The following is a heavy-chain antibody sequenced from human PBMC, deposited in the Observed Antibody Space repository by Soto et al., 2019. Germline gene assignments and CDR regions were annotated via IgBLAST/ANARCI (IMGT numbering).Heavy chain of an antibody. V-gene: IGHV1-46*01. Sequence: QVQLMQSGAEVKKPGASVKVSCKASGDTFTDYYIHWVRQAPGQGLEWMGTVNPSGGHTTYAQHFRGRVTITRDTSTSTLYLELTSLTSDDTAIYYCASGGHVVVVTAALDYWGQGTLVTVSS. CDR1: GDTFTDYY. CDR3: ASGGHVVVVTAALDY. J-gene: IGHJ4*02. D-gene: IGHD2-21*02. CDR2: VNPSGGHT.